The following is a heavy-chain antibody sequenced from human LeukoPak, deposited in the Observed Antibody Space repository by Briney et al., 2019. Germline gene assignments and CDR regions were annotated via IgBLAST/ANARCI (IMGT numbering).Heavy chain of an antibody. CDR1: GYTFSNYV. CDR3: TRDGGQFAVTDIYF. J-gene: IGHJ4*02. CDR2: INAGNGDT. D-gene: IGHD3-9*01. Sequence: GASVKVSCKASGYTFSNYVIHWVRQAPGQRLEWMGWINAGNGDTKYSQKFLGRVTLSRDTSASTAYMELSSLRSEDTAVYYCTRDGGQFAVTDIYFWGQGTLVTVSS. V-gene: IGHV1-3*01.